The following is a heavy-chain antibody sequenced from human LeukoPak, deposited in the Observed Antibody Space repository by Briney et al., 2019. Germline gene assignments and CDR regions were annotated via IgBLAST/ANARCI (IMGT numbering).Heavy chain of an antibody. D-gene: IGHD1-26*01. CDR1: GVSISSSSYY. V-gene: IGHV4-39*01. CDR3: ASHGSIVGASFQR. J-gene: IGHJ1*01. Sequence: PSETLSLTCTVSGVSISSSSYYWGWIRQPPGKGLEWIGSIFYSGSTYYNPSLKSRVTISVDTSKNQFSLKQSSVTAADTAVYYCASHGSIVGASFQRWGQGTLVTVSS. CDR2: IFYSGST.